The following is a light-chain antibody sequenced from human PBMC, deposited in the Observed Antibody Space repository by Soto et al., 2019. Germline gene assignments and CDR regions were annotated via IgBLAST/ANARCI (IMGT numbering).Light chain of an antibody. J-gene: IGLJ1*01. V-gene: IGLV2-14*01. CDR3: SSYTSSSTRV. Sequence: QSVLTQPASVSGSPVQSITISCTGTSSDVGDYNYVSWYQQHPGKAPKLMIYDVSNRPSGVSNRFSGSKSGNTASLTISGLQAEDEADYYCSSYTSSSTRVFGTGTKVTVL. CDR1: SSDVGDYNY. CDR2: DVS.